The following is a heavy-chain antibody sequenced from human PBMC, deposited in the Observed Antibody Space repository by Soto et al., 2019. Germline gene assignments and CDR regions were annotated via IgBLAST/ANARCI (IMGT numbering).Heavy chain of an antibody. V-gene: IGHV3-23*01. D-gene: IGHD2-8*01. Sequence: PGGSLRLSCEASGFSFSYYAMSWVRQSPEKGLVWVSTISGLGRGTYYADSVKGRFSISRDNSKNTVYLQMNNLRDDDTAVYYCGKEPVNSNGGPILLHYWGQGTLVTVSS. CDR2: ISGLGRGT. J-gene: IGHJ4*02. CDR1: GFSFSYYA. CDR3: GKEPVNSNGGPILLHY.